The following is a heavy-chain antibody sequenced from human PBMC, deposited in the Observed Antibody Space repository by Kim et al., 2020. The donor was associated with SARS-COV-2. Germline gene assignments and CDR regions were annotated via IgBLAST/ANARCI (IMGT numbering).Heavy chain of an antibody. D-gene: IGHD6-19*01. V-gene: IGHV4-59*09. Sequence: LKSRVTISVDTSKNQFSRKLSSVTAADTAVYYCARGYSSGWYRGNWYFDLWGRGTLVTVSS. J-gene: IGHJ2*01. CDR3: ARGYSSGWYRGNWYFDL.